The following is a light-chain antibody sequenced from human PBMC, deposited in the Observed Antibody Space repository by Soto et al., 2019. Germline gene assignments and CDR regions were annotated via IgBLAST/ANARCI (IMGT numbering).Light chain of an antibody. CDR2: SAS. J-gene: IGKJ4*01. CDR1: QAISPY. V-gene: IGKV1-27*01. CDR3: QKYDSGPLT. Sequence: DIQMTQSPSSLSASVGDRVTITCRASQAISPYVAWYQQKSGRVPELLIYSASTLQSGVPSRFSGSGSGADFSLTITSLQPEDAATYYCQKYDSGPLTFGGGTKVEI.